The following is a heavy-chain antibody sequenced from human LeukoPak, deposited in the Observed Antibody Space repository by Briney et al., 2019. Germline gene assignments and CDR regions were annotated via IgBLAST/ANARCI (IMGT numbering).Heavy chain of an antibody. CDR2: IYYSGST. J-gene: IGHJ4*02. CDR1: GGSISSYY. CDR3: ARGGSLRPPIYFDY. Sequence: TSETLSLTCTVSGGSISSYYWSWIRQPPGKGLEWIGYIYYSGSTNYNPSLKSRVTISVDTSKNQFSLKLSSVTAADMAVYYCARGGSLRPPIYFDYWGQGTLVTVSS. V-gene: IGHV4-59*01. D-gene: IGHD6-13*01.